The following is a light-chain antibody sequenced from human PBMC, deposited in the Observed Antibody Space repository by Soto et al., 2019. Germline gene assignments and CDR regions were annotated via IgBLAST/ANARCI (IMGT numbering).Light chain of an antibody. Sequence: DIQMTQSPPSLSASVGDRVTITCRAGQRIFTYLNWYQQKPGKAPKLLIYATSSLRSGVPSRFSGSGSGTDFTLTISSLQPEDFATYYCQQSYSIPRTFGPGTKVEIK. J-gene: IGKJ3*01. CDR2: ATS. CDR1: QRIFTY. CDR3: QQSYSIPRT. V-gene: IGKV1-39*01.